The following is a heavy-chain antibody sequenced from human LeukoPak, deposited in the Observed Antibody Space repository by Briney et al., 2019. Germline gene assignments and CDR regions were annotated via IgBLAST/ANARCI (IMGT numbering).Heavy chain of an antibody. J-gene: IGHJ6*03. D-gene: IGHD2-2*01. Sequence: SVKVSCKASGGTFSSYAISWVQQAPGQGLEWMGRIIPIFGTANYAQKFQGRVTITADKSTSTAYMELSSLRSEDTAVYYCARAAAIGYYYMDVWGKGTTVTVSS. CDR2: IIPIFGTA. V-gene: IGHV1-69*06. CDR1: GGTFSSYA. CDR3: ARAAAIGYYYMDV.